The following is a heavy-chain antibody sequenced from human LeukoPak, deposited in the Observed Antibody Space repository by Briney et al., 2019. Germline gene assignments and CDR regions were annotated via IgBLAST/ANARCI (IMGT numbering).Heavy chain of an antibody. J-gene: IGHJ3*02. CDR1: GASVSSTDYF. D-gene: IGHD5-24*01. CDR3: ARYREGYNYVPHALDI. V-gene: IGHV4-61*02. Sequence: PSQTLSLTCTVSGASVSSTDYFWNWIRQPAGQGLEWLGRIYASGKTDNNPSLKSRVTMSLETSKNQFSLSMTSVTAADSAVYFCARYREGYNYVPHALDIWGQGTVVTVSS. CDR2: IYASGKT.